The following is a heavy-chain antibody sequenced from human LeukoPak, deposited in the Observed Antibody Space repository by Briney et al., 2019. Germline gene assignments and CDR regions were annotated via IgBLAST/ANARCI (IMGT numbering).Heavy chain of an antibody. Sequence: GGSLRLSCAASGFTFDDYTMHWVRQAPGKGLEWVSLISWDGGSTYYADSVKGRFTISRDNAKNSLYLQMNSLRAEDTAVYYCARERNAAFDYWGQGTLVTVSS. CDR1: GFTFDDYT. V-gene: IGHV3-43*01. CDR3: ARERNAAFDY. CDR2: ISWDGGST. D-gene: IGHD1-1*01. J-gene: IGHJ4*02.